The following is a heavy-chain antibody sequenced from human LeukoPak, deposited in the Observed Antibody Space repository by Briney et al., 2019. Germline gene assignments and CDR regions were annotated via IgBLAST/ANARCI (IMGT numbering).Heavy chain of an antibody. CDR1: GVSISSSNSY. V-gene: IGHV4-39*01. Sequence: TASETLSLTCTVSGVSISSSNSYWGRIRPPQGKGLEWIGSICYSANTYYNASLKSQVSSSIDTSKNQFSLRLTSVTAADTAVYYCARQTGSGLFILPGGKGTLVTVSS. J-gene: IGHJ4*02. D-gene: IGHD3/OR15-3a*01. CDR3: ARQTGSGLFILP. CDR2: ICYSANT.